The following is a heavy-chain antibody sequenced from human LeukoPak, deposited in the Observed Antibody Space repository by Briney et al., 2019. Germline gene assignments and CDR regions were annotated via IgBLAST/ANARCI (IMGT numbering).Heavy chain of an antibody. J-gene: IGHJ4*02. Sequence: SETLSLTCAVYGGSFSGYYWSWIRQPPGKGLEWIGEIYHSGSTNYNPSLKSRVTISVDKSKNQFSLKLSSVTAADTAVYYCARGAIVATTDWGQGTLVTVSS. CDR1: GGSFSGYY. CDR3: ARGAIVATTD. CDR2: IYHSGST. D-gene: IGHD5-12*01. V-gene: IGHV4-34*01.